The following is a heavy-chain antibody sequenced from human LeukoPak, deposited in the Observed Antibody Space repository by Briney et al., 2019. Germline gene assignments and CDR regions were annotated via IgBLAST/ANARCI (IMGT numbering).Heavy chain of an antibody. V-gene: IGHV3-23*01. J-gene: IGHJ4*02. CDR3: AKEPYSSGWYTSYYFDY. CDR2: ISGSGGST. CDR1: GFTFSDYA. D-gene: IGHD6-19*01. Sequence: GGSLRLSCAASGFTFSDYAMGWVRQAPAKGLEWVSAISGSGGSTYYADSVKGRFTISRDNSKNTLYLQMNSLRAEDTAVYYCAKEPYSSGWYTSYYFDYWGQGTLVTVSS.